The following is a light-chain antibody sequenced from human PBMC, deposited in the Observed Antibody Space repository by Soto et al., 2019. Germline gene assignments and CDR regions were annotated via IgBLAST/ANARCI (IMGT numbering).Light chain of an antibody. CDR2: EVN. J-gene: IGLJ1*01. Sequence: QSVLTQPASVSGSPGQSITISCTGTSSDVGDYNYVSWYKQYPGKAPKLMIHEVNHRPSGVSDRFSGSKSGNTASLTISGHQAEDEADYYCSSYTSSNTYVFGTRTKVPS. V-gene: IGLV2-14*01. CDR3: SSYTSSNTYV. CDR1: SSDVGDYNY.